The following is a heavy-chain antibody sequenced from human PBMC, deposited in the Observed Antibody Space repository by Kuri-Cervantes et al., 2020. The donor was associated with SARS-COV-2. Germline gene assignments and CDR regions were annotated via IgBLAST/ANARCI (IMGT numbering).Heavy chain of an antibody. J-gene: IGHJ4*02. V-gene: IGHV3-30*02. CDR2: VRYDGGEK. Sequence: GESLKISCAASGFTFSNYGMHWVRQSPGKGLEWVAFVRYDGGEKHYADSVKGRFAISRDSSKNTLYLQMNSLRAEDTAVYYCAKDPNYWGQGTLVTVSS. CDR1: GFTFSNYG. CDR3: AKDPNY.